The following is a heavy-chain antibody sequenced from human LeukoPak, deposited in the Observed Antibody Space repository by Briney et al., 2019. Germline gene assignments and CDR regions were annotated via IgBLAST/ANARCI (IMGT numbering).Heavy chain of an antibody. CDR1: VGTFSSYA. Sequence: SVKVSCKSCVGTFSSYAISWVRQARGQGLEWMGGIIPIFGTANYAQKFQGRVTITTNESTSTAYMELSSLRSEDTAVYYCARAGTTDYYYYMDVWGKGTTVTVSS. D-gene: IGHD1-1*01. CDR3: ARAGTTDYYYYMDV. CDR2: IIPIFGTA. V-gene: IGHV1-69*05. J-gene: IGHJ6*03.